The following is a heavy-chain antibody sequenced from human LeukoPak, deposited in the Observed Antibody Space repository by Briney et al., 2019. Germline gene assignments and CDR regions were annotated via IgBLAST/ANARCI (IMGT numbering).Heavy chain of an antibody. J-gene: IGHJ3*02. V-gene: IGHV3-33*01. D-gene: IGHD6-13*01. Sequence: GGSLTLSCAASGFTLTGYGMHWVRQAPGKGLVWVALLWYNCNNEYYADSVNGRFTVSRDTSKNTLYLQMNSLRGEDTAIYYCAGDGLASMGLDMWGEGTVVTVSS. CDR3: AGDGLASMGLDM. CDR2: LWYNCNNE. CDR1: GFTLTGYG.